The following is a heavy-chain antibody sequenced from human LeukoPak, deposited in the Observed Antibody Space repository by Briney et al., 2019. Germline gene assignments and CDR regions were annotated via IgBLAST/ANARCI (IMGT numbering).Heavy chain of an antibody. CDR1: GYTFTSYY. Sequence: ASVKVSCKASGYTFTSYYMHWVRQAPGQGLEWMEIINPSGGSTSYAQKFQGRVTMTRDTSISTAYMELSRLRSDDTAVYYCARDWEGLGEYWYFDLWGRGTLVTVSS. J-gene: IGHJ2*01. V-gene: IGHV1-46*01. CDR2: INPSGGST. D-gene: IGHD1-26*01. CDR3: ARDWEGLGEYWYFDL.